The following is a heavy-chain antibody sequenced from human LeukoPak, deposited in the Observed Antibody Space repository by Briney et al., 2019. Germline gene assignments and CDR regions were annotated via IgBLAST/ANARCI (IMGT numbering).Heavy chain of an antibody. CDR1: GVTFNTYG. Sequence: GGSLRLSCAASGVTFNTYGMNWGRQGPGKGLEWGSTIGGSGGRTYYTDSVKGRFTISRDNSRNTLYMLMPSLSAEDPALYYCARDTPVGYYYGSGNYLGYWGQETLVTVSS. CDR3: ARDTPVGYYYGSGNYLGY. CDR2: IGGSGGRT. J-gene: IGHJ4*02. D-gene: IGHD3-10*01. V-gene: IGHV3-23*01.